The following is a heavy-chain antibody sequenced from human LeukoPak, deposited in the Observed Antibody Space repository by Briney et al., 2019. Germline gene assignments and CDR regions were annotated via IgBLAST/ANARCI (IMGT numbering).Heavy chain of an antibody. Sequence: GGSPRLSCAASGFTSSIYPMHCVRQAPGKGLEWVAVIPYDGSYKYYADSVKGRFTISRDNSKSTLYLLMNSLRAEDTAVYYCASENDAFDIWGPGTVVTVSS. J-gene: IGHJ3*02. CDR2: IPYDGSYK. CDR1: GFTSSIYP. CDR3: ASENDAFDI. V-gene: IGHV3-30*04.